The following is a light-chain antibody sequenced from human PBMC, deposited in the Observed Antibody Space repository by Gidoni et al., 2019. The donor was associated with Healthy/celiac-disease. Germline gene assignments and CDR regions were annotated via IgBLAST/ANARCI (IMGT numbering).Light chain of an antibody. CDR3: CSHAGSSTYV. V-gene: IGLV2-23*01. J-gene: IGLJ1*01. CDR1: SSDVGSYNL. Sequence: HSALTQPASVSGSPGQSITISCTGTSSDVGSYNLGSWYQQHPGKAPKLMIYEGSKRPSGVSNRFSGSKSGNTASLTISGLKAEDEADYYCCSHAGSSTYVFGTGTKVTVL. CDR2: EGS.